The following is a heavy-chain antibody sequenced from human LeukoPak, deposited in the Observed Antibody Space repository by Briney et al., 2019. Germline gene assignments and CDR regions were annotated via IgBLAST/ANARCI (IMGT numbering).Heavy chain of an antibody. D-gene: IGHD6-13*01. CDR3: ATRSYSAGRDF. V-gene: IGHV3-23*01. CDR1: GFTFSSYA. Sequence: GGSLRLSCAASGFTFSSYAMIWVRQAPGKGLEWVSGISRSGDSTDYADSVKGRFTISRGNPKNMVYLQMNSLRVEDTAVYFCATRSYSAGRDFWGQGTLVTVSS. J-gene: IGHJ4*02. CDR2: ISRSGDST.